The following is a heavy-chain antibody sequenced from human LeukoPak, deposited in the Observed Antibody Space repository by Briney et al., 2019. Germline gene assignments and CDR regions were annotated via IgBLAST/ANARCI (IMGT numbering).Heavy chain of an antibody. V-gene: IGHV3-23*01. Sequence: GGTLRLSCAAAGFTFSTYGMTWVRQAPGKGLEWVSAIGGSGVSTYYADSVKGRFTISRDNAKNSLYLQMNSLRAEDTAVYYCARAVDIVATGYMDVWGKGTTVTISS. CDR1: GFTFSTYG. CDR3: ARAVDIVATGYMDV. CDR2: IGGSGVST. D-gene: IGHD5-12*01. J-gene: IGHJ6*03.